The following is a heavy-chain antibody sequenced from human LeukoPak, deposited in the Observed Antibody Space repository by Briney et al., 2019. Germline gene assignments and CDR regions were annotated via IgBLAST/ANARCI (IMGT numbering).Heavy chain of an antibody. CDR1: GYTFISYG. J-gene: IGHJ6*03. D-gene: IGHD1-26*01. V-gene: IGHV1-18*01. CDR2: ISPYTTKT. CDR3: AREGGVGPTAPPDYYSYQMDV. Sequence: ASVNVSCKASGYTFISYGITWLRQAPGQGLEWMGWISPYTTKTNYAQSLQGRVTMTTDTSTSTAYMELRSLRSDDTAVYYCAREGGVGPTAPPDYYSYQMDVWGKGTTVTVSS.